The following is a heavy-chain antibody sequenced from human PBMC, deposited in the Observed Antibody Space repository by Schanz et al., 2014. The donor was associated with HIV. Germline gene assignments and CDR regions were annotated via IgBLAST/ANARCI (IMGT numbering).Heavy chain of an antibody. CDR3: AKGRVSDSPLFDY. V-gene: IGHV3-48*01. J-gene: IGHJ4*02. CDR1: GFIFSDYS. Sequence: ELQLAESGGRLEQPGGSLRLSCAASGFIFSDYSMNWVRQAPGKGLEWVAHMIWNNGIYYADSVKGRFTISRDNAKNMLYLQMRSLRGQDTAVYFCAKGRVSDSPLFDYWGQGTLVTVSS. CDR2: MIWNNGI.